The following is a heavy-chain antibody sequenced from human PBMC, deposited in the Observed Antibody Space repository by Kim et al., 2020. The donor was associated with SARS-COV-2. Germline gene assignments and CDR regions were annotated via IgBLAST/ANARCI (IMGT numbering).Heavy chain of an antibody. V-gene: IGHV4-59*13. Sequence: SETLSLTCTVSGGSISSYYWSWIRQPPGKGLEWIGYIYYSGSTNYNPSLKSRVTISVDTSKNQFSLKLSSVTAADTAVYYCARAIAAAGTGWFDPWGQGTLVTVSS. CDR1: GGSISSYY. CDR3: ARAIAAAGTGWFDP. CDR2: IYYSGST. J-gene: IGHJ5*02. D-gene: IGHD6-13*01.